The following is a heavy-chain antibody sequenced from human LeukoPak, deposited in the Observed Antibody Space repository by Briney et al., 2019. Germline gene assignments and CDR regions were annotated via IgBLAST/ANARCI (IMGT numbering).Heavy chain of an antibody. J-gene: IGHJ3*02. V-gene: IGHV3-30*18. CDR3: AKDPNSGYSSGWYPDAFDI. Sequence: PGGSLRLSCAASGFTFSSYGMHWVRQAPGKGLEWVAVISYDGSNKYYADSVKGRFTISRDNSKNTLYLQMNSLRAEDTAVYYCAKDPNSGYSSGWYPDAFDIWGQGTMVTVSS. CDR1: GFTFSSYG. D-gene: IGHD6-19*01. CDR2: ISYDGSNK.